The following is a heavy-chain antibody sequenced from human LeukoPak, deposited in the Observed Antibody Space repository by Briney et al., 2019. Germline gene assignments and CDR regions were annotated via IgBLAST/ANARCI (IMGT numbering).Heavy chain of an antibody. J-gene: IGHJ4*02. CDR2: ISSSGGTI. CDR1: GFTFSSYE. Sequence: GGSLRLSCAASGFTFSSYEMNWVRQAPGKGLEWVSYISSSGGTIYYADSVKGRFTISRDNAKNSLYLQMNSLRAEDTAVYYCARRPAYYDILTADWWGQGTLVTVSS. D-gene: IGHD3-9*01. CDR3: ARRPAYYDILTADW. V-gene: IGHV3-48*03.